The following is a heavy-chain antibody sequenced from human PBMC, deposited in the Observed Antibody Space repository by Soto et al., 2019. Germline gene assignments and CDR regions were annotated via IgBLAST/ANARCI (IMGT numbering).Heavy chain of an antibody. CDR1: GYTFTSYY. Sequence: ASVKVSCKASGYTFTSYYMHWVRQAPGQGLEWMGIINPSGGSTSYAQKFQGRVTMTRDTSTSTVYMELSSLRAEDTAVYYCAVYSSGNYPYAPFGYWGQGTLVTV. CDR2: INPSGGST. D-gene: IGHD1-26*01. CDR3: AVYSSGNYPYAPFGY. J-gene: IGHJ4*02. V-gene: IGHV1-46*01.